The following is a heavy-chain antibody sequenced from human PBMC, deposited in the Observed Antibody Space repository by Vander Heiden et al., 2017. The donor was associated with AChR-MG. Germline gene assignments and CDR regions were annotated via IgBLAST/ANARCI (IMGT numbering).Heavy chain of an antibody. D-gene: IGHD3-22*01. CDR3: AKGGIGYYYDSSGHYFDY. Sequence: LVEAGGGVVQPGRSLRLSCAASGFPFRSYGIHWVRQAPGKGLEWVAVISYDGSNKYYADPVKGRFTISRDNSKNTLYLQMNSLRAEDTAVYYCAKGGIGYYYDSSGHYFDYWGQGTLVTVSS. V-gene: IGHV3-30*18. CDR2: ISYDGSNK. J-gene: IGHJ4*02. CDR1: GFPFRSYG.